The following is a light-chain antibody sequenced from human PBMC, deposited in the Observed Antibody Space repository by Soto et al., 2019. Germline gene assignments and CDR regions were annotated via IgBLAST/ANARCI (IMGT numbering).Light chain of an antibody. CDR2: GAS. J-gene: IGKJ5*01. V-gene: IGKV3-20*01. CDR3: QQYGGSVPIT. Sequence: EIVLTQSPGTLSLSPGERATLSCRASQSVSSAYLASYQQKPSQAPRLLISGASSRATGIPDRFSGSGCGTAFRLTISGLEPEDFAVYYCQQYGGSVPITFGPRTRLDIK. CDR1: QSVSSAY.